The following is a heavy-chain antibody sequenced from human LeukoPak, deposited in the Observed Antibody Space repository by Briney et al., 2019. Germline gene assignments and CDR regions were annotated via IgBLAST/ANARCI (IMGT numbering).Heavy chain of an antibody. CDR2: IYTSGST. D-gene: IGHD4-17*01. J-gene: IGHJ6*03. CDR1: GGSISSSSYY. V-gene: IGHV4-39*07. Sequence: PSETLSLTCTVSGGSISSSSYYWGWIRQPPGKGLEWIGRIYTSGSTNYNPSLKSRVTISVDTSKNQFSLKLSSVTAADTAVYYCARSPVPTTVTYRGHYYYYYMDVWGKGTTVTISS. CDR3: ARSPVPTTVTYRGHYYYYYMDV.